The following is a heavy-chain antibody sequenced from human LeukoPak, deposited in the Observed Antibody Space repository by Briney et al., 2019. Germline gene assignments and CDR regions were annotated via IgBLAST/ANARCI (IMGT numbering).Heavy chain of an antibody. CDR1: GGTFSSYA. Sequence: GASVKVSCKASGGTFSSYAISWVRQAPGQGLEWMGRIIPIFGTANYAQKFQGRATITTDESTTTAYMELSSLRSEDTAVYYCTTDLSGWYEGDYWGQGTLVTVSS. V-gene: IGHV1-69*05. J-gene: IGHJ4*02. D-gene: IGHD6-19*01. CDR3: TTDLSGWYEGDY. CDR2: IIPIFGTA.